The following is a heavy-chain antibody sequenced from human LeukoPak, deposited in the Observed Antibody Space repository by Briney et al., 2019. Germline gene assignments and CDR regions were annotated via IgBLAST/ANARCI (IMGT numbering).Heavy chain of an antibody. CDR1: GGSFSGYY. J-gene: IGHJ4*02. V-gene: IGHV4-34*01. CDR2: INHSGST. D-gene: IGHD6-19*01. Sequence: SETLSLTCAVYGGSFSGYYWSWIRQPPGKGLEWIGEINHSGSTNYNPSLKSRVTISVDTSKNRFSLKLSSVTAADTAVYYCAREDTVAGTGYWGQGTLVTVSS. CDR3: AREDTVAGTGY.